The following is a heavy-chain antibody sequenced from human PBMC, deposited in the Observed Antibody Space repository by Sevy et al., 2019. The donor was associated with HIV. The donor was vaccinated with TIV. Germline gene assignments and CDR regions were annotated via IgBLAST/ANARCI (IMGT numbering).Heavy chain of an antibody. Sequence: GGSLRLSCATSGFTFSSYSMHWVRQAPGKGLEWVATISYDGINKHYADSVKGRFTISRDNFKNSLSLQMNSLRAEDTAVYYCARDLEFYDYGDYGPAFMPDYWGQGTLVTVSS. CDR1: GFTFSSYS. V-gene: IGHV3-30-3*01. J-gene: IGHJ4*02. D-gene: IGHD4-17*01. CDR3: ARDLEFYDYGDYGPAFMPDY. CDR2: ISYDGINK.